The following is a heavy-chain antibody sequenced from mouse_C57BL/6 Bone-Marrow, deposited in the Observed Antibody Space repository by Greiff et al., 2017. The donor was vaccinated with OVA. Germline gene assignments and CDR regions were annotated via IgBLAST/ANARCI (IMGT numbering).Heavy chain of an antibody. CDR2: IHPNSGST. Sequence: VKLQQPGAELVKPGASVKLSCKASGYTFTSYWMHWVKQRPGQGLEWIGMIHPNSGSTNYNEKFKSKATLTVDKSSSTAYMQLSSLTSENSAVYYCARYDGYYGSDFDYWGQGTTLTVSS. CDR3: ARYDGYYGSDFDY. D-gene: IGHD2-3*01. J-gene: IGHJ2*01. CDR1: GYTFTSYW. V-gene: IGHV1-64*01.